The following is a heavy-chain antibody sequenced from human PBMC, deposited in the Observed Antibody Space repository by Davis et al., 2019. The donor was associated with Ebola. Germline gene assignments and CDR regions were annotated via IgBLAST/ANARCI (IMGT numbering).Heavy chain of an antibody. CDR3: ARELQFGMDA. V-gene: IGHV3-30*02. CDR1: GFAFKNYG. D-gene: IGHD4-11*01. Sequence: LKISCKGSGFAFKNYGMHWVRQAPGKGPEWVTFIRYDGNKESYADSVKGRFTISRDNSRNTLNLEMNGLRVEDTGVYYCARELQFGMDAWGQGTMVTVSS. J-gene: IGHJ6*02. CDR2: IRYDGNKE.